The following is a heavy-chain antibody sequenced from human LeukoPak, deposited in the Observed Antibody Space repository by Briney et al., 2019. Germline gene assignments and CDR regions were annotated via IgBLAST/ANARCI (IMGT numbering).Heavy chain of an antibody. V-gene: IGHV4-34*01. D-gene: IGHD6-19*01. J-gene: IGHJ6*03. CDR3: ARRGRKQWLTHYYYMDV. Sequence: SETLSLTCAVYGGSFSGYYWSWIRQPPGKGLEWIGEINHSGSTNYNPSLKSRVTISVDTSKNQFSLKLSSVTAADTAVYYCARRGRKQWLTHYYYMDVWGKGTTVTVSS. CDR1: GGSFSGYY. CDR2: INHSGST.